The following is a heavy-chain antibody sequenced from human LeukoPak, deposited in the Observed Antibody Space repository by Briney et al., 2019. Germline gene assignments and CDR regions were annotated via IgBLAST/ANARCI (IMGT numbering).Heavy chain of an antibody. CDR1: GGSISSYY. V-gene: IGHV4-59*01. Sequence: PSETLSLTCTVSGGSISSYYWSWIRQPPGKGLEWIGYIYYSGSTNYNPSLKSRVTISVDTSKNQFSLKLSSVTAADTAVYYCARDRRVCSSTSCYHWFDPWGQGTLVTVSS. D-gene: IGHD2-2*01. CDR3: ARDRRVCSSTSCYHWFDP. CDR2: IYYSGST. J-gene: IGHJ5*02.